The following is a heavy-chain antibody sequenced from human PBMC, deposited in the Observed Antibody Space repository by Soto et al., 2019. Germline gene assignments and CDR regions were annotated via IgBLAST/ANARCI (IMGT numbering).Heavy chain of an antibody. Sequence: ASVKVSCKASGYTFTSYDINWVRQATGQGLEWMGWMNPNSGNTGYAQKFQGRVTMTRNTSISTAYMELSSLRSEDTAVYYCEVGGILTGYPTGYYYYYGMDVWGQGTTVTVSS. J-gene: IGHJ6*02. V-gene: IGHV1-8*01. CDR3: EVGGILTGYPTGYYYYYGMDV. D-gene: IGHD3-9*01. CDR1: GYTFTSYD. CDR2: MNPNSGNT.